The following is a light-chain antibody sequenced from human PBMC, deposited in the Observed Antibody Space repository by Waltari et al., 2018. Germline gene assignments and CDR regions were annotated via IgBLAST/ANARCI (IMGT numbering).Light chain of an antibody. CDR2: AAS. CDR1: QSVSSSY. CDR3: QHYGYSLWT. V-gene: IGKV3-20*01. Sequence: EIVLTQSPGTLSLSPGEGATLSCRASQSVSSSYLAWYQQKPGQAPRLLIYAASSRATGIPDRFSGSVSGTDFTLTISRLEPEDFAVYYCQHYGYSLWTFGQGTKVEIK. J-gene: IGKJ1*01.